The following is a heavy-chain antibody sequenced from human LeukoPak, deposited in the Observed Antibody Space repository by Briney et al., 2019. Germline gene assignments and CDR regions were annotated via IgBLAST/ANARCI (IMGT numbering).Heavy chain of an antibody. CDR2: ISSSSTI. CDR3: ARDGGGIAARPPYYYYGMDA. D-gene: IGHD6-6*01. Sequence: GSLRLSCAASGFTFSSYSMNWVRQAPGKGLEWVSYISSSSTIYYADSVKGRFTISRDNAKNSLYLQMNSLRDEDTAVYYCARDGGGIAARPPYYYYGMDAWGQGTTVTVSS. J-gene: IGHJ6*02. CDR1: GFTFSSYS. V-gene: IGHV3-48*02.